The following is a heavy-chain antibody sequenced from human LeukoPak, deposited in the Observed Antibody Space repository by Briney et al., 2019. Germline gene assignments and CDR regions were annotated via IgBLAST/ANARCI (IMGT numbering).Heavy chain of an antibody. Sequence: ASVKVSCKASGNTFTSYGISWVRQAPGQGLEWMGWISAYNGNTNYAQKLQGRVTKTTDTSTSTAYMELRSLRSDDTAVYYCARDQDIYYYGSGAFDIWGQGTMVTVSS. D-gene: IGHD3-10*01. J-gene: IGHJ3*02. CDR3: ARDQDIYYYGSGAFDI. V-gene: IGHV1-18*01. CDR2: ISAYNGNT. CDR1: GNTFTSYG.